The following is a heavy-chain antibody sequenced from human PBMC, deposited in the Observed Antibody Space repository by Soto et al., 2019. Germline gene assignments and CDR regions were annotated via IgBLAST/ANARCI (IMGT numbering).Heavy chain of an antibody. J-gene: IGHJ4*02. CDR1: GGTFSTYA. D-gene: IGHD5-18*01. CDR2: IIPMFGTA. Sequence: QVQLVQSGAEVKKPESSVKVSCKAPGGTFSTYAISWVRQAPGQGLEWMGGIIPMFGTANYAQRFQDRVTITADESTNTVYRELSGLRSEDTAVYFCASGIQLWLRRINNGYSGWGQGTLVTVSS. CDR3: ASGIQLWLRRINNGYSG. V-gene: IGHV1-69*12.